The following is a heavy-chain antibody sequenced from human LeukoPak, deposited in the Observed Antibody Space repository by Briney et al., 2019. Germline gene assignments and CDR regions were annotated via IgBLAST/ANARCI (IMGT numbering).Heavy chain of an antibody. J-gene: IGHJ6*02. Sequence: ASVKVSCKASGYTFSSYGITWVRQAPGQGLEWMGWISAYSGKPNYAQNLQGRVTMTTDTSTSTAYMELRSLRSDDTAVYYRAGAGGSSWYAGYYYYYGMDVWGQGTTVTASS. D-gene: IGHD6-13*01. CDR2: ISAYSGKP. V-gene: IGHV1-18*01. CDR3: AGAGGSSWYAGYYYYYGMDV. CDR1: GYTFSSYG.